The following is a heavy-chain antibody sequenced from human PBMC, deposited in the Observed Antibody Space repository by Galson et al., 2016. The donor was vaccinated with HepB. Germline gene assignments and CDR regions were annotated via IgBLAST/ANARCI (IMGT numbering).Heavy chain of an antibody. V-gene: IGHV4-4*02. CDR1: GGTLSSSNW. CDR3: ARGGTRRTVTT. Sequence: SETLSLTCAVSGGTLSSSNWWSWVRQSPGKGLEWIGEISHSGRPTYNPSLKSRVTISVDKSKNQFSLRLSSVTAADTAVYYCARGGTRRTVTTWGQGTLVTVSS. D-gene: IGHD4-11*01. J-gene: IGHJ4*02. CDR2: ISHSGRP.